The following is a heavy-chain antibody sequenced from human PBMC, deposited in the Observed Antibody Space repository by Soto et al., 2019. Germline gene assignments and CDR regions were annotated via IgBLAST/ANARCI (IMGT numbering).Heavy chain of an antibody. CDR3: ARAFRPYSSSWYSAEYFQH. Sequence: QVQLQESGPGLVKPSETLSLTCTVSGGSISSYYWSWIRQPPGKGLEWIGYIYYSGSTNYNPSLKRLDTISVDTSKNQSSLNLSSVTAADTAVYYCARAFRPYSSSWYSAEYFQHWGQGNMVTVSS. D-gene: IGHD6-13*01. CDR1: GGSISSYY. J-gene: IGHJ1*01. V-gene: IGHV4-59*01. CDR2: IYYSGST.